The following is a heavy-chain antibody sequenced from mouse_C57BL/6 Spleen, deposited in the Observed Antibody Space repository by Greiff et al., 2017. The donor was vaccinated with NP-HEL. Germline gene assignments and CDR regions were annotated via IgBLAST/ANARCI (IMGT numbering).Heavy chain of an antibody. J-gene: IGHJ2*01. V-gene: IGHV1-52*01. D-gene: IGHD1-1*01. CDR3: AREGYGQSVFDY. CDR2: IDPSDSAT. CDR1: GYSFTSYW. Sequence: VQLQQPGAELVRPGSSVKLSCKASGYSFTSYWMHWVKQRPIQGLEWIGNIDPSDSATHYNQKFKDKATLTVDKSSSTAYMQLSSLTSEDSAVYYCAREGYGQSVFDYWGQGTTLTVSS.